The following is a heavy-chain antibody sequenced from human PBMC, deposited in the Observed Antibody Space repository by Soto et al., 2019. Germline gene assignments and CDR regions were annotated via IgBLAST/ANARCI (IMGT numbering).Heavy chain of an antibody. CDR3: ARMGNCIGRSCYWYGMDV. V-gene: IGHV1-18*01. Sequence: QVQMVQSGAEVNKPGASVKVSCKASGYTFTSYGISWVRQAPGQGLEWMGWISTYNGNTNYAQKLQGRVGMTTDTSTSTAYMELRSLRSDDTAVYYCARMGNCIGRSCYWYGMDVWGQGTTVTVSS. J-gene: IGHJ6*02. D-gene: IGHD2-15*01. CDR2: ISTYNGNT. CDR1: GYTFTSYG.